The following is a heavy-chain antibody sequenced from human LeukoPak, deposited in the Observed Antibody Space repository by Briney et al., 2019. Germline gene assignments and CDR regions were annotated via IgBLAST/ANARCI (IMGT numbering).Heavy chain of an antibody. CDR3: AREGKITYYYDSSGLNWFDP. Sequence: ASVKVSCKASGYTFTSYYMHWVRQAPGQGLEWMGIINPSGGSTSYAQKFQGRVTMTRDTSTSTVYMELSSLRSEDTAVYYCAREGKITYYYDSSGLNWFDPWGQGTLVTVSS. V-gene: IGHV1-46*01. CDR1: GYTFTSYY. J-gene: IGHJ5*02. CDR2: INPSGGST. D-gene: IGHD3-22*01.